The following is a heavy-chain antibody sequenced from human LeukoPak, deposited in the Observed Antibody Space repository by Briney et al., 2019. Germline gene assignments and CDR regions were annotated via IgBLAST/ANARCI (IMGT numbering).Heavy chain of an antibody. J-gene: IGHJ4*02. V-gene: IGHV3-66*02. CDR1: GFTVSSNY. D-gene: IGHD6-19*01. CDR3: ANRYIAVAGTVFDY. Sequence: GGSLRLSCAASGFTVSSNYMSWVRQAPGKGLEWVSVIYSGGSTYYADSVKGRFTISRDNSKNTLYLQMNSLRAEDTAVYYCANRYIAVAGTVFDYWAREPWSPSPQ. CDR2: IYSGGST.